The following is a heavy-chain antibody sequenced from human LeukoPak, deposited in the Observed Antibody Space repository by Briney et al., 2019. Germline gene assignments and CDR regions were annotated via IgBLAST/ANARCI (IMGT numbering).Heavy chain of an antibody. Sequence: SETLSLTCTVSGGSISSYYWCWIRQPPGKGLEWIGYIYYSGSTNYNPSLKSRVTISVDTSKNQFSLKLSSVTAADTAVYYCARGYIVATIRNYYYGMDVWGQGTTVTVSS. CDR1: GGSISSYY. V-gene: IGHV4-59*01. J-gene: IGHJ6*02. CDR3: ARGYIVATIRNYYYGMDV. D-gene: IGHD5-12*01. CDR2: IYYSGST.